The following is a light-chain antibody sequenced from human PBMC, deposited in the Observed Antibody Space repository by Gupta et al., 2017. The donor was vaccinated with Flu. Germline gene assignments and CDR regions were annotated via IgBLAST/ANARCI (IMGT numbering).Light chain of an antibody. CDR2: DAS. CDR3: QQYNNWPPWT. V-gene: IGKV3-15*01. Sequence: EKVTLSCRASQSISSNLAWYQQKPGQAPRLRIYDASTRAIGIPARFTGSGSGTEFALTIRSLQSEDFAVYYCQQYNNWPPWTFGQGTKVEIK. J-gene: IGKJ1*01. CDR1: QSISSN.